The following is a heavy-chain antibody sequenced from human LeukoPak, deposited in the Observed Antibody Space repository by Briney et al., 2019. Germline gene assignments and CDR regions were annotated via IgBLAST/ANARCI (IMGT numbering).Heavy chain of an antibody. CDR1: GFTFSSYA. D-gene: IGHD3-10*01. CDR3: ARDSGVGSNSGPEDY. Sequence: GGSLRLSCAASGFTFSSYAMSWVRQAPGKGLEWVAVIWYDGSNKYYADSVKGRFTISRDNSKNTLYLQMNSLRAEDTAVYYCARDSGVGSNSGPEDYWGQGTLVTVSS. J-gene: IGHJ4*02. CDR2: IWYDGSNK. V-gene: IGHV3-33*08.